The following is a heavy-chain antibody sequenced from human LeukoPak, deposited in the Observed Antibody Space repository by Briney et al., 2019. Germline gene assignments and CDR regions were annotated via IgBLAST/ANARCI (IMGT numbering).Heavy chain of an antibody. D-gene: IGHD3-3*01. Sequence: GGSLRLSWAASGFTFSSYSMNWVRQAPGKGLEWVSSISSTSGYIYYADSVKGRFTISRDNAKNSLYLQMNSLRAEDTAVYYCARDLLEWLLFLDYWGQGTLVTVSS. J-gene: IGHJ4*02. CDR1: GFTFSSYS. CDR2: ISSTSGYI. V-gene: IGHV3-21*04. CDR3: ARDLLEWLLFLDY.